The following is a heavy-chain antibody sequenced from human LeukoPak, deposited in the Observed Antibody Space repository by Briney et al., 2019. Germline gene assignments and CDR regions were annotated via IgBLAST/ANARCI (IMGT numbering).Heavy chain of an antibody. D-gene: IGHD7-27*01. CDR3: AKDIRGLSTGEFDY. CDR1: GYTFDEYA. Sequence: PGGSLRLSCAASGYTFDEYAMHWVRQAPGKGLEWVSLISWDGGSTYYADSVKGRFTISRDNSKNSLYLQMNSLRIEDTALYYCAKDIRGLSTGEFDYWGQGTLVTVSS. CDR2: ISWDGGST. V-gene: IGHV3-43D*03. J-gene: IGHJ4*02.